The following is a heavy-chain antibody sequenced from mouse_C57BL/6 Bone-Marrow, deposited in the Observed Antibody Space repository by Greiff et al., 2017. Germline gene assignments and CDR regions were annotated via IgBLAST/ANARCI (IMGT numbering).Heavy chain of an antibody. V-gene: IGHV1-19*01. D-gene: IGHD2-5*01. J-gene: IGHJ3*01. Sequence: VQLQQSGPVLVKPGASVKMSCKASGYTFTDYYMNWVKQSHGKSLEWIGVINPYNGGTSYNQKFKGKATLTVDKSSSTAYMELNSLTSEDSAVYYCAREYSNAAWFAYWGQGTLVTVSA. CDR2: INPYNGGT. CDR1: GYTFTDYY. CDR3: AREYSNAAWFAY.